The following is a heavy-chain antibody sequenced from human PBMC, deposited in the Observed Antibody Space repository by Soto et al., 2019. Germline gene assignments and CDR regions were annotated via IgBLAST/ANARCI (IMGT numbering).Heavy chain of an antibody. CDR2: LYYSGTT. CDR3: QRNIHDYNLRNWYDP. Sequence: KPXETLALTCRAYGGSIANYYWSRIRQPPGKGLEGISCLYYSGTTNYNPSLKSRVTMSVDTSRNLFSLKLTSVTASDTAMYYCQRNIHDYNLRNWYDPWGQGTLVTVSS. J-gene: IGHJ5*02. V-gene: IGHV4-59*01. CDR1: GGSIANYY. D-gene: IGHD4-4*01.